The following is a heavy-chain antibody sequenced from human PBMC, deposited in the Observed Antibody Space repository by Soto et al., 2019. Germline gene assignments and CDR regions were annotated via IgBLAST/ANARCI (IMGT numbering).Heavy chain of an antibody. CDR1: GFTFSSYA. J-gene: IGHJ1*01. V-gene: IGHV3-30-3*01. Sequence: QVQLVESGGGVVQPGRSLRLSCAASGFTFSSYAMHWVRQAPGKGLEWVAVISYDGSNKYYADSVKGRFTISRDNSKNTLYLQVNSLRAEDTAVYYCARVSGSSWYGSSLPLQHWGQGTLVTVSS. D-gene: IGHD6-13*01. CDR2: ISYDGSNK. CDR3: ARVSGSSWYGSSLPLQH.